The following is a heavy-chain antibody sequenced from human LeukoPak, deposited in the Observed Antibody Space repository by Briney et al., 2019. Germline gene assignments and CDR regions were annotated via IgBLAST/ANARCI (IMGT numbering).Heavy chain of an antibody. J-gene: IGHJ3*02. CDR2: IIPIFGTA. D-gene: IGHD3-22*01. CDR1: GGTFSSYA. V-gene: IGHV1-69*01. CDR3: ARDLVVVDDDAFDI. Sequence: SVKVSCKASGGTFSSYAISWVRQAPGQGLEWMGGIIPIFGTANYAQKFQGRVTITADGSTSTAYMELSSLRSEDTAVYYCARDLVVVDDDAFDIWGQGTMVTVSS.